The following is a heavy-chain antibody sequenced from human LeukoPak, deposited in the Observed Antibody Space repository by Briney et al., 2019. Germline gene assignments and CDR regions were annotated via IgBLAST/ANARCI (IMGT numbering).Heavy chain of an antibody. V-gene: IGHV4-34*01. J-gene: IGHJ4*02. Sequence: SETLSLTCAVYGGSFSGYYWSWVRQPPGKGLEWIGEINHSGSTNYNPSLKSRVTISVDTSKNQFSLKLSSVTAADTAVYYCARGLVVATIGTAYFDYWGQGTLVTVSS. CDR1: GGSFSGYY. CDR3: ARGLVVATIGTAYFDY. D-gene: IGHD5-12*01. CDR2: INHSGST.